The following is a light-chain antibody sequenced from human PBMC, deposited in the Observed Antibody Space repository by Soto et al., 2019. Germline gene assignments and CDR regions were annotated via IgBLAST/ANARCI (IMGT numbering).Light chain of an antibody. CDR3: QQYNSYST. CDR2: DAP. Sequence: QITPRPSTLHATVKDRGTITCRASQSISGWLAWYQQKPGKAPKLLIYDAPSLESGVPSRFSGSGCGTEFTLTLSSLQPDDFATYYCQQYNSYSTIGQGTKVDI. CDR1: QSISGW. V-gene: IGKV1-5*01. J-gene: IGKJ1*01.